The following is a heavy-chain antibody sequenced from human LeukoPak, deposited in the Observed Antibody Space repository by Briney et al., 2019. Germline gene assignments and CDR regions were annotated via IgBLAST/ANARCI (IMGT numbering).Heavy chain of an antibody. D-gene: IGHD3-22*01. V-gene: IGHV1-8*01. CDR2: MNPNRSNT. CDR1: GYTFTSYD. CDR3: ARGMSASSGFH. J-gene: IGHJ4*02. Sequence: ASVKVSCKASGYTFTSYDINWLRQATGQGLDGMGWMNPNRSNTAYAQKCQGRVTMTRNNSISTAYMELSSLRSADTDVYYCARGMSASSGFHWGQGTLVTVSS.